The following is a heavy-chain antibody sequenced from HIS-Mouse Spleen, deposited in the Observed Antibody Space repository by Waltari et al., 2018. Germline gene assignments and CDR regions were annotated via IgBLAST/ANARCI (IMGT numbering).Heavy chain of an antibody. CDR2: INYSGST. Sequence: QLQLQESGPGLVKPSETLSLTCTVSGGSISSSSYYWGWIRQPPGKGLEWIGSINYSGSTYYNPSRKSRVTISGDTSKNQCSLKLSSGTAADTAVYYCAREIPYSSSWYDWYFDLWGRGTLVTVSS. J-gene: IGHJ2*01. V-gene: IGHV4-39*07. CDR3: AREIPYSSSWYDWYFDL. CDR1: GGSISSSSYY. D-gene: IGHD6-13*01.